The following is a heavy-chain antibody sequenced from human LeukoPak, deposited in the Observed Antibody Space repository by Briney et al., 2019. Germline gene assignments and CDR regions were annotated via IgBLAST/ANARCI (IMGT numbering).Heavy chain of an antibody. D-gene: IGHD3-9*01. J-gene: IGHJ4*02. Sequence: AASVKVSCKSSGYTFTGYYMHWVRQAPGPGLEWMGWINPNSGGTNYAQKVQGRVTMTRDTSISTAYMELSRLRSDDTAVYYCARTYYDILTGHYFDYWGQGTLVTVSS. CDR3: ARTYYDILTGHYFDY. CDR2: INPNSGGT. CDR1: GYTFTGYY. V-gene: IGHV1-2*02.